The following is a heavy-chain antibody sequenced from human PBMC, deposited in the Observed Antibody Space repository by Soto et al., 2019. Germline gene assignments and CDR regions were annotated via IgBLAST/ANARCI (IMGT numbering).Heavy chain of an antibody. Sequence: EVQLVESGGGLIQRGGSLRLSCAASGFTLSTYSLNWVRQAPRKGLEWLSYISGSSNTIYYADSVKGRFTISRDNAKNSLYRQMNSLRDEDTAVYFCARWFDRQYGMDVWGQGTTVTVSS. V-gene: IGHV3-48*02. CDR1: GFTLSTYS. CDR3: ARWFDRQYGMDV. CDR2: ISGSSNTI. D-gene: IGHD3-10*01. J-gene: IGHJ6*02.